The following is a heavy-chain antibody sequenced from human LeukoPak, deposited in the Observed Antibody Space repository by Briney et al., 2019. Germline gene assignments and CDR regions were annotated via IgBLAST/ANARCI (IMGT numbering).Heavy chain of an antibody. V-gene: IGHV4-34*01. D-gene: IGHD3-10*01. J-gene: IGHJ5*02. CDR2: INRSGRT. CDR3: AKASRISGISMVRGVNATSSNWFDP. Sequence: SETLSLTCAVYGGSFSGYYWSWIRQYPGKGLEWIGEINRSGRTYYSPSLKRRVTISVDTSKNQFSLTLSSVTAADTAVYYCAKASRISGISMVRGVNATSSNWFDPWGQGTLVTVSS. CDR1: GGSFSGYY.